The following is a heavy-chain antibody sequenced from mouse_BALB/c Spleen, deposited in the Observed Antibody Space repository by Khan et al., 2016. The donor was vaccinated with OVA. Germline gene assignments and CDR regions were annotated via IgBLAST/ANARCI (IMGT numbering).Heavy chain of an antibody. V-gene: IGHV2-6*02. J-gene: IGHJ4*01. CDR3: ARWFDGYSSLYAMDY. Sequence: VQLVESGPGLVAPSQSLSITCTVSGFSLTTYGVHWVRQPPGKGLEWLVVIWSDGSTNYNSVLNSRLSISKDNSKSQAFLKMNSLQTDDTAMYYCARWFDGYSSLYAMDYWGQGTSVTVSA. CDR2: IWSDGST. D-gene: IGHD2-3*01. CDR1: GFSLTTYG.